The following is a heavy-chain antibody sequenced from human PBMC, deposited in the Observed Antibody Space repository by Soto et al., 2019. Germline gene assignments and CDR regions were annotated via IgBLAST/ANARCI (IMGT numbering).Heavy chain of an antibody. J-gene: IGHJ3*02. Sequence: PSETLSLTCAVYGGSFSGYYWSWIRQPPGKGLEWIGEINHSGSTNYNPSLKSRVTISVDTSKNQFSLKLSSVTAADTAVYYCARGRGRSYTGGAFDIWGQGTMVTVSS. CDR2: INHSGST. D-gene: IGHD3-10*01. CDR1: GGSFSGYY. V-gene: IGHV4-34*01. CDR3: ARGRGRSYTGGAFDI.